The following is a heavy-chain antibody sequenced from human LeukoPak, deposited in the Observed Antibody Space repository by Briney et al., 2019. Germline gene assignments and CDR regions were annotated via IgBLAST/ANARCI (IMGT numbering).Heavy chain of an antibody. Sequence: GGSLRLSCEASGFTFDDYGMSWVRQAPGKGLEWVSGINWNGGSTAYANSVKGRFTISRDNAKNSLYLQMNSLRAEDTAFYYCARDLWGSSSSQLATFDYWGQGTLVTVSS. J-gene: IGHJ4*02. V-gene: IGHV3-20*04. CDR1: GFTFDDYG. CDR2: INWNGGST. D-gene: IGHD6-6*01. CDR3: ARDLWGSSSSQLATFDY.